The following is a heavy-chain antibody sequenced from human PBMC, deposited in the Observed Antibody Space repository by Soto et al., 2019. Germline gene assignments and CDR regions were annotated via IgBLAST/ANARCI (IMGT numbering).Heavy chain of an antibody. D-gene: IGHD5-18*01. J-gene: IGHJ4*02. CDR2: ITPIYPTT. V-gene: IGHV1-69*15. CDR1: GGTFYTYT. CDR3: ARIPRYSFPTSDDLDS. Sequence: QVQLVQSGAEVRKPGSSVQVSCKASGGTFYTYTFSWVRQAPGQGLEWMGRITPIYPTTNYAEKFQGRLTVTADGSTSTAYMELSSLTSDDTAVYYCARIPRYSFPTSDDLDSWGQGTLVTVSS.